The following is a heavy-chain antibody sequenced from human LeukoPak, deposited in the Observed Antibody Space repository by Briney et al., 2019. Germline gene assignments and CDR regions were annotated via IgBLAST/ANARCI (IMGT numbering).Heavy chain of an antibody. Sequence: QPGRSLRLSCATSGFTFSNYGMHWVRQAPGKGLEWVPYISSSGSSTKYADSVKGRFTISRDNAKNSLYLQMNSLRVEDTAVYYCARDRGRVAGEYFDYWGQGTLVTVSS. CDR2: ISSSGSST. D-gene: IGHD6-19*01. V-gene: IGHV3-48*04. J-gene: IGHJ4*02. CDR3: ARDRGRVAGEYFDY. CDR1: GFTFSNYG.